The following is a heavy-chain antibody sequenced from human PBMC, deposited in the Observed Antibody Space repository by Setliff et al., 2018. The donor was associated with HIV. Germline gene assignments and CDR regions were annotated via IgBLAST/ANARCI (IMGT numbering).Heavy chain of an antibody. Sequence: SETLSLTCAVSGVSIISGGYSWSWIRQPPGKGLEWIGFLYHGGNPFYNPSLRSRVTISLDTSKNQFSLKLSSVTAADTAVYYCARGFDYAQRPPLYYFDYWGQGTLVTVSS. V-gene: IGHV4-30-2*05. CDR3: ARGFDYAQRPPLYYFDY. CDR1: GVSIISGGYS. D-gene: IGHD2-2*01. CDR2: LYHGGNP. J-gene: IGHJ4*02.